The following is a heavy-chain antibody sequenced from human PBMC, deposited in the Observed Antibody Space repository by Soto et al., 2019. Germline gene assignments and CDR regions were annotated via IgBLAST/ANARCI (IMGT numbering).Heavy chain of an antibody. CDR1: GFTFSSYG. Sequence: GGSLRLSCAASGFTFSSYGMHWVRQAPGKGLEWVAVISYDGSNKYYADSVKGRFTISRDNSKNTLYLQMNSLRAEDTAIYYCAKLDFWNSYYGLDVWGQGTTVTVSS. J-gene: IGHJ6*02. D-gene: IGHD3-3*01. CDR2: ISYDGSNK. CDR3: AKLDFWNSYYGLDV. V-gene: IGHV3-30*18.